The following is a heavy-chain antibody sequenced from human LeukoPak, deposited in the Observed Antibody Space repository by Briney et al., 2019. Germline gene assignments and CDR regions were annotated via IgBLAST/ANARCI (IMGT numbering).Heavy chain of an antibody. CDR1: GYTFTGYY. J-gene: IGHJ4*02. D-gene: IGHD3-9*01. CDR2: INPNSGGT. CDR3: ARGAVLRYFDCPRY. Sequence: ASVKVSFKASGYTFTGYYMHWVRQAPGQGLEWMGWINPNSGGTNYAQKFQGRVTMTRDTSISTAYMELSRLRSDDTAVYYCARGAVLRYFDCPRYWGQGTLVTVSS. V-gene: IGHV1-2*02.